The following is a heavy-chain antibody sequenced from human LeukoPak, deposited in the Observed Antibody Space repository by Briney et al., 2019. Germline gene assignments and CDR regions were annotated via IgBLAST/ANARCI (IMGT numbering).Heavy chain of an antibody. Sequence: GGSLRLSCVASGLTFSNYAMTWVRQAPGKGLEWVSGISGSGTTTFYAESVKGRFTISRDNSKNTLSLQMNSLRAEDTAIYHCAKLSVGTTMLGAFDLWRQGTMVSVSS. D-gene: IGHD1-26*01. CDR1: GLTFSNYA. CDR3: AKLSVGTTMLGAFDL. J-gene: IGHJ3*01. CDR2: ISGSGTTT. V-gene: IGHV3-23*01.